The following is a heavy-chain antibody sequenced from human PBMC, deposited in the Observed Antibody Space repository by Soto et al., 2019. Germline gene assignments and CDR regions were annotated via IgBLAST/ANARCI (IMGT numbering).Heavy chain of an antibody. V-gene: IGHV2-26*01. J-gene: IGHJ4*02. CDR3: ARIMRSYYYDSSGYYTIPRQIVVNFDY. CDR2: IFSNDEK. Sequence: QVTLKESGPVLVKPTEILTLTCTVSGFSLSNARMGVRWMRQPPGKALERLAHIFSNDEKSYSTSLKSRLTISKDTSKSQVVLTMTNMDPVDTATYYCARIMRSYYYDSSGYYTIPRQIVVNFDYWGQGTLVTVSS. D-gene: IGHD3-22*01. CDR1: GFSLSNARMG.